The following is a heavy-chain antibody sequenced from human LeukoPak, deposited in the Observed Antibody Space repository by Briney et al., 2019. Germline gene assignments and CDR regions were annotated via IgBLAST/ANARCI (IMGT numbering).Heavy chain of an antibody. Sequence: SETLSLTCTVSGGSISSYYWSWIRQPPGKGLGWIGYIYYSGSTNYNPSLKSRVTISVDTSKNQFSLKLSSVTAADTAVYYCARHVGVGATTSDAWFDPWGQGTLVTVSS. CDR1: GGSISSYY. D-gene: IGHD1-26*01. CDR3: ARHVGVGATTSDAWFDP. CDR2: IYYSGST. V-gene: IGHV4-59*08. J-gene: IGHJ5*02.